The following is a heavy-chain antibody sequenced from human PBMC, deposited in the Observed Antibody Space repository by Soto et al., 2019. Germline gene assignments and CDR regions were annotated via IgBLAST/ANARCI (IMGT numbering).Heavy chain of an antibody. CDR2: IYPGDSDT. V-gene: IGHV5-51*01. Sequence: GASLKISCKGSGYSFTSYWIGWVRQMPGKGLEWMGIIYPGDSDTRYSPSFQGQVTISADKSISTAYLQWSSLKASDTAMYYCARHPDCSGGSCYSWFDPWGQGTLVTVSS. D-gene: IGHD2-15*01. CDR3: ARHPDCSGGSCYSWFDP. J-gene: IGHJ5*02. CDR1: GYSFTSYW.